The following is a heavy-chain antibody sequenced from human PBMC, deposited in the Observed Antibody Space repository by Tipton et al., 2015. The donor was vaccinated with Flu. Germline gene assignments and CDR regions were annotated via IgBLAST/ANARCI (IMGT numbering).Heavy chain of an antibody. D-gene: IGHD2/OR15-2a*01. V-gene: IGHV6-1*01. CDR3: ARSGYYQEYRQH. Sequence: GLVKPSQTLSLTCAISGDSVSSNSAAWNWIRQSPSRGLEWLGRTYYRSKWHYDYAVSVKSQITINPDTSKNQFSLQLSSVTPEDTAVYYCARSGYYQEYRQHWGQGTLVTVSS. CDR2: TYYRSKWHY. CDR1: GDSVSSNSAA. J-gene: IGHJ1*01.